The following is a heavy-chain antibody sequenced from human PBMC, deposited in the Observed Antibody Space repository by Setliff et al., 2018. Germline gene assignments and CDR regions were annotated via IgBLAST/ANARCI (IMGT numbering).Heavy chain of an antibody. CDR3: ARDGGLLQFLEWSRSYMDV. J-gene: IGHJ6*03. Sequence: GGSLRLSCAASGFTFSSHAMTWVRQAPGKGLVWVSRINSDGSSTSYADSVKGRFTISRDNAKNTLYLQMNSLRAEDTAVYYCARDGGLLQFLEWSRSYMDVWGKGTTVTVSS. V-gene: IGHV3-74*01. CDR1: GFTFSSHA. CDR2: INSDGSST. D-gene: IGHD3-3*01.